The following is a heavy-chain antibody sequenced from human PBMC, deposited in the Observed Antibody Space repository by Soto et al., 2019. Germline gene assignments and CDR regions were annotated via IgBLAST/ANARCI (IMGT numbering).Heavy chain of an antibody. CDR3: ARQKSDYDILTGYPFHYYGMDV. CDR2: IYPGDSDT. CDR1: GYSFTSYW. D-gene: IGHD3-9*01. V-gene: IGHV5-51*01. Sequence: GESLKISCKGSGYSFTSYWIGWVRQMPGKGLEWMGIIYPGDSDTRYSPSFQGQVTISADKSISTAYLQWGSLRASDTAMYYCARQKSDYDILTGYPFHYYGMDVWGQGTTVTVYS. J-gene: IGHJ6*02.